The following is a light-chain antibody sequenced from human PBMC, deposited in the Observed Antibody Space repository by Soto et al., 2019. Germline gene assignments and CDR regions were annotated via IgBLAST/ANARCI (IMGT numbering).Light chain of an antibody. CDR3: QQYGSSPPIT. Sequence: EIVLTQSPGTLSLSPGERATLSCRASQSVSSSSLAWYQQKPGQAPRLLIYGASRRATGIPDRFSGSGSGTDFTLTISRLEPEDFAVYYCQQYGSSPPITFGQGTRLEIK. CDR2: GAS. V-gene: IGKV3-20*01. CDR1: QSVSSSS. J-gene: IGKJ5*01.